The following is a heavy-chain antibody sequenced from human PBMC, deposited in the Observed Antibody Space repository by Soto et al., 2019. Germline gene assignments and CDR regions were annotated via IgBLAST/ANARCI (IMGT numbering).Heavy chain of an antibody. D-gene: IGHD4-17*01. CDR1: GYRFTSYW. Sequence: PXESVKISCKASGYRFTSYWIGWVGQIPGKGLELMGIIHPGDSETRYSPSFQGQVTISVEKSTSTAYLQWSSLKASDTAMYYCARHNKPVTSRDYFDQWGQGTLVTVSS. CDR2: IHPGDSET. J-gene: IGHJ4*02. CDR3: ARHNKPVTSRDYFDQ. V-gene: IGHV5-51*01.